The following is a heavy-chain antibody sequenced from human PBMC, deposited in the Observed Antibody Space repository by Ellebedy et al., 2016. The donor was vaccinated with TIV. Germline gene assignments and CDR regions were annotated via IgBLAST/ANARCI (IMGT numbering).Heavy chain of an antibody. J-gene: IGHJ3*02. Sequence: SLKISCAASGFTFDDYAMHWVRQAPGKGLEWVSGISWNSGSIGYADSVKGRFTISIDNAKNSLYLQMNSLRAEYTALYYCAKSGCATYYYGSGSPTIWGQGTMVTVSS. CDR3: AKSGCATYYYGSGSPTI. CDR2: ISWNSGSI. CDR1: GFTFDDYA. V-gene: IGHV3-9*01. D-gene: IGHD3-10*01.